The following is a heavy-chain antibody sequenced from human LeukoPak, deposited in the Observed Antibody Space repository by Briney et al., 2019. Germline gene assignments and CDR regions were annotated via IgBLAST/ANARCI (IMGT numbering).Heavy chain of an antibody. V-gene: IGHV3-21*01. CDR3: AREGIVVVPAAIGFDP. CDR1: GFAFSSYS. Sequence: SVGSLRLSCAASGFAFSSYSMNWVRQAPGKGLEWVSSISSSRSYIYYADSVQGLFLNSTDNGKNSMYLHVNSLKAEDTSGYYCAREGIVVVPAAIGFDPWGQGTLVTVSS. CDR2: ISSSRSYI. J-gene: IGHJ5*02. D-gene: IGHD2-2*01.